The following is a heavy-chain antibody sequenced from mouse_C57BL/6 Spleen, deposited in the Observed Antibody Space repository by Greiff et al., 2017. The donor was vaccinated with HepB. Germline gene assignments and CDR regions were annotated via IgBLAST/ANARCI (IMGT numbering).Heavy chain of an antibody. Sequence: EVQLQQSGAELVRPGASVKLSCTASGFNIKDYYMHWVKQRPEQGLEWIGRIDPEDGDTEYAPKFQGKATMTADTSSNTAYLQLSSLTSEDTAVSYCTRGYYGSRYFDYWGQGTTLTVSS. CDR2: IDPEDGDT. J-gene: IGHJ2*01. V-gene: IGHV14-1*01. CDR3: TRGYYGSRYFDY. CDR1: GFNIKDYY. D-gene: IGHD1-1*01.